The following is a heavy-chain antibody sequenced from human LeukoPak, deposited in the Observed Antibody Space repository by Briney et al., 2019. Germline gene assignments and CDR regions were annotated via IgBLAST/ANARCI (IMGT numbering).Heavy chain of an antibody. CDR2: IYTSGST. CDR3: ARENSGSYRESDY. Sequence: SEALSLTCTVSGGSISSYYWSWIRQPAGKGLEWIGRIYTSGSTNYNASLKSRVSMSVDTSKNQFSLKLSSVTAADTAVFYCARENSGSYRESDYWGQGTLVTVSS. V-gene: IGHV4-4*07. D-gene: IGHD1-26*01. CDR1: GGSISSYY. J-gene: IGHJ4*02.